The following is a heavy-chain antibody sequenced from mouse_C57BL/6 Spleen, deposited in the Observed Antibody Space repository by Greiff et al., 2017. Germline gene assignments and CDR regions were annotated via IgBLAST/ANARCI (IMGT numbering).Heavy chain of an antibody. CDR1: GFTFSSYA. CDR3: TRVFYPYYAMDY. V-gene: IGHV5-9-1*02. CDR2: ISSGGDYI. Sequence: EVKLMESGEGLVKPGGSLKLSCAASGFTFSSYAMSWARQTPEKRLEWVAYISSGGDYIYYADTVKGRFTISRDNARNTLYLQMSSLKSEDTAMYYCTRVFYPYYAMDYWGQGTSVTVSS. J-gene: IGHJ4*01.